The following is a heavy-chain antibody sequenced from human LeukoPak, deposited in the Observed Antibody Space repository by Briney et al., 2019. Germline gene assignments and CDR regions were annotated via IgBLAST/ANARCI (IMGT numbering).Heavy chain of an antibody. CDR1: GGSFSGYY. CDR2: INHSGST. J-gene: IGHJ6*02. Sequence: SETLSLTCAVYGGSFSGYYWSWIRQPPGKGLEWIGEINHSGSTNYNPSLKSRVTISVDTSKNQFSLKLGSVTAEDTAVYYCAREALPDSSGYYISVYYYGMDVWGQGTTVTVSS. D-gene: IGHD3-22*01. CDR3: AREALPDSSGYYISVYYYGMDV. V-gene: IGHV4-34*01.